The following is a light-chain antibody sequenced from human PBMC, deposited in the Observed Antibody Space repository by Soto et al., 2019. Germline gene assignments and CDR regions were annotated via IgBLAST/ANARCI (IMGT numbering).Light chain of an antibody. J-gene: IGKJ4*01. Sequence: DIQMTQSPSSLSASVGDRVTITCQASQDISHNLNWFQQKPGKAPNLLIFDASKLETGVPSRFTGSGSGTDFSFTITSLQPEDIATYYCQHYDTLPPTFGGGTKVEIK. CDR2: DAS. CDR3: QHYDTLPPT. CDR1: QDISHN. V-gene: IGKV1-33*01.